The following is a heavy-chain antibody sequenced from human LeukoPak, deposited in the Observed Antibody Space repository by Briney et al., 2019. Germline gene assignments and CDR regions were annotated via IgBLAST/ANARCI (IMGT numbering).Heavy chain of an antibody. Sequence: SETLSLTCAVSGYSISSGYYWGWIRQPPGKGLEWIGSIYHSGSTYYNPSLKSRVTISVDTSKNQFSLKLGSVTAADTAVYYCARLGDYREYWGQGTLVTVSS. CDR3: ARLGDYREY. CDR1: GYSISSGYY. CDR2: IYHSGST. D-gene: IGHD4-17*01. V-gene: IGHV4-38-2*01. J-gene: IGHJ4*02.